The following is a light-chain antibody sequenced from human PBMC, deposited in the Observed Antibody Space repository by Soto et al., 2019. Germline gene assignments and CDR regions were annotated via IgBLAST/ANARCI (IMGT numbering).Light chain of an antibody. CDR1: SSDVGSYNL. V-gene: IGLV2-23*01. J-gene: IGLJ2*01. CDR2: EGS. CDR3: CSYAGSSPVV. Sequence: QSALTQPASVSGSPGQSITISCTGTSSDVGSYNLASWYQQHPGKAPKLMIYEGSKRPSGVSNRFSGSKSGNTASLTISGLQAEDEADYYCCSYAGSSPVVFGGGTQLTVL.